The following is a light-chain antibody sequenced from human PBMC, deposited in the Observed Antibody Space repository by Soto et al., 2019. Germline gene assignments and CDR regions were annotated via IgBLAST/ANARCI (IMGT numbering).Light chain of an antibody. V-gene: IGLV1-51*01. CDR2: DNN. CDR3: AAWDAYLSGVV. J-gene: IGLJ2*01. Sequence: QSLLTQAPSVSAAPGQKVTISCSGGSSNIGSNYISWYQQLPGTAPKLLIHDNNKRPSGIPDRFSGSKSGTSATLGITGLQTGDEGTYYCAAWDAYLSGVVFGGGTKLTV. CDR1: SSNIGSNY.